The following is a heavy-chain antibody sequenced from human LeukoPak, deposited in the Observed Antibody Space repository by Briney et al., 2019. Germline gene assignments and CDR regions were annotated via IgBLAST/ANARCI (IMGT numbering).Heavy chain of an antibody. CDR1: GSTITNYA. J-gene: IGHJ4*01. V-gene: IGHV1-3*03. CDR2: VNPGSGDT. D-gene: IGHD6-19*01. Sequence: ASVKVSCKTSGSTITNYAIHWVRQAPGHRLEWMGWVNPGSGDTKYSEDFQGRLSITRDTSASTVYMALSSLTSEDMAVYYCARDVTGDYSNAWDWQSYYFDYWGHGTLVTVSS. CDR3: ARDVTGDYSNAWDWQSYYFDY.